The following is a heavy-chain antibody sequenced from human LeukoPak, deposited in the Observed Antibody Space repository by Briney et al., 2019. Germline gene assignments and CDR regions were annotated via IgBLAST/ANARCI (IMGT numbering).Heavy chain of an antibody. Sequence: PSETLSLTCTVSGGSISSYYWSWIRQPPGKGLEWIGYIYYSGSTNYNPSLKSRVTVSVDTSKNQFSLKLSSVTAADTAVYYCARALGSSWYSDPFDIWGQGTMVTVSS. CDR2: IYYSGST. J-gene: IGHJ3*02. CDR3: ARALGSSWYSDPFDI. CDR1: GGSISSYY. V-gene: IGHV4-59*08. D-gene: IGHD6-13*01.